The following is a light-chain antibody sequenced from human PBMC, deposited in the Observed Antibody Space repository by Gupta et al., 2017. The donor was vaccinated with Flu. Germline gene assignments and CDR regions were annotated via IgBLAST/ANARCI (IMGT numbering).Light chain of an antibody. CDR2: QDN. CDR3: QAWDSSTAVV. V-gene: IGLV3-1*01. Sequence: SYELPQPPSVSVSPGQTASITCSGDQLGDKYVFWYQQKPGQSPVLVIYQDNKRPSGIPERFSGSNSGNTGTLTISGTQAMDEADYYCQAWDSSTAVVFGGGTKLTVL. J-gene: IGLJ2*01. CDR1: QLGDKY.